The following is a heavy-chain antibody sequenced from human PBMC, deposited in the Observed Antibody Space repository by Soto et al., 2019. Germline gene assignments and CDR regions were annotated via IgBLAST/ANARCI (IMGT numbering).Heavy chain of an antibody. CDR1: GFTFSSYG. D-gene: IGHD1-26*01. V-gene: IGHV3-33*01. Sequence: QVQLVESGGGVVQPGRSLRLSCAASGFTFSSYGMHWVRQAPGKGLEWVALIWYDGSNKYYADSVKGRFAISRDNSENTLYLQMNSLRVEDTAVYYCARQGWELPPTDWGQGTLVTVSS. CDR2: IWYDGSNK. J-gene: IGHJ4*02. CDR3: ARQGWELPPTD.